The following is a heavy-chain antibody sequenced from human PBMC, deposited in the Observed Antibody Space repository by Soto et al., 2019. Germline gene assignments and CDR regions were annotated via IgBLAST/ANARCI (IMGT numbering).Heavy chain of an antibody. CDR3: TGQIASGH. CDR2: ISSAGNTQ. CDR1: GFTFSNSG. V-gene: IGHV3-30*03. D-gene: IGHD2-8*02. J-gene: IGHJ4*02. Sequence: QVQLVESGGIVVQPGRSLRLSCAASGFTFSNSGMHWVRQAPGKGLEWVAVISSAGNTQFYADSVKGRFSISRDNSKNTLYLDMNSLRADDAAVYYCTGQIASGHWGQGTLVTVSS.